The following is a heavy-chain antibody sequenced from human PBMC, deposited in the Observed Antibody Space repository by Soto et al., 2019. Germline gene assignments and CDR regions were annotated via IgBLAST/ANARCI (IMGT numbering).Heavy chain of an antibody. CDR3: ATSQKGYNWNYFDH. V-gene: IGHV4-39*01. D-gene: IGHD1-20*01. CDR1: GGSISGSYYY. J-gene: IGHJ4*02. CDR2: VFYTGFT. Sequence: SETLSLTCAVSGGSISGSYYYWAWLRQSPGKGPEWIGSVFYTGFTSYNPSLESRLSVSVDTSKRQFSLKLSAVTAADTAVYYCATSQKGYNWNYFDHWGQGALVTVSS.